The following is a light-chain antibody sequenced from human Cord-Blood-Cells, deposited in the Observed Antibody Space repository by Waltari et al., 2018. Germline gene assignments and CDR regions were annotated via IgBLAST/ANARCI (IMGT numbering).Light chain of an antibody. V-gene: IGKV3-11*01. J-gene: IGKJ4*01. CDR1: QSVCSY. Sequence: DIVLPHSPSTLSLFPGESATLPCRASQSVCSYLAWYQQNPGQAPRLLIYDASNRATGIPARFSGSGSGTDFTLTISSLEPEDFAVYYCQQRSNWLTFGGGTKVEIK. CDR2: DAS. CDR3: QQRSNWLT.